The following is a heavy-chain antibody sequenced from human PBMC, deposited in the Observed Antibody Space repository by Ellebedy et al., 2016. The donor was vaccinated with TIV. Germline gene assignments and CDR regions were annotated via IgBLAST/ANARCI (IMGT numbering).Heavy chain of an antibody. V-gene: IGHV3-53*01. D-gene: IGHD6-19*01. CDR2: IFNDDRT. CDR1: GFTVSSDP. J-gene: IGHJ4*02. Sequence: GESLKISCAASGFTVSSDPMGWVRQAPGKGLDYVSVIFNDDRTNYADSVKGRFSISRDNSKNTLYLQMDSLRAEDTGIYVCARGRQWLIFDSWGLGTLVTVSS. CDR3: ARGRQWLIFDS.